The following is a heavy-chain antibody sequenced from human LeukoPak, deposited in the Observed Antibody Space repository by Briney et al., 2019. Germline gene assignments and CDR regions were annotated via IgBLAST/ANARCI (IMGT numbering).Heavy chain of an antibody. Sequence: ASVKVPCKASGYTFTSYGISWVRQAPGQGLEWMGWISAYNGNTNYAQKLQGRVTMTTDTSTSTAYMELRSLRSDDTAVYYCARDRAPLGTIFGVVPDYWGQGTLVTVSS. D-gene: IGHD3-3*01. V-gene: IGHV1-18*01. CDR3: ARDRAPLGTIFGVVPDY. J-gene: IGHJ4*02. CDR2: ISAYNGNT. CDR1: GYTFTSYG.